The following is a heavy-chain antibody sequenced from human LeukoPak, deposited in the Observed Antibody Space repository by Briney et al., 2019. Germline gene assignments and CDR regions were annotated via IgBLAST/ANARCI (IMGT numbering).Heavy chain of an antibody. Sequence: ASVKVSCKASGYTFTSYGMNWARQAPGQGLEWMGWINTNTGNPTYAQAFTGRFVFSLDTSVSTAYLQISSLKPEDTAVYYCARESFTSGWYYYGMDVWGQGTTVTVSS. CDR3: ARESFTSGWYYYGMDV. CDR1: GYTFTSYG. CDR2: INTNTGNP. D-gene: IGHD6-19*01. J-gene: IGHJ6*02. V-gene: IGHV7-4-1*02.